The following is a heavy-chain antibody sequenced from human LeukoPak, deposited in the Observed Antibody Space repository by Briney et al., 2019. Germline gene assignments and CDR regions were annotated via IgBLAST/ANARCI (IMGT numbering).Heavy chain of an antibody. Sequence: GGSLRLSCAASGFTFSSYWMSWVRQAPGKGLVWVANIKQDGSEKYYVDSVKGRFTISRDNAKNSLYLQMKSLRAEDTAVYYCARGKLAMDYYYYYMDVWGKGTTVTISS. CDR3: ARGKLAMDYYYYYMDV. CDR1: GFTFSSYW. CDR2: IKQDGSEK. V-gene: IGHV3-7*01. J-gene: IGHJ6*03. D-gene: IGHD5-18*01.